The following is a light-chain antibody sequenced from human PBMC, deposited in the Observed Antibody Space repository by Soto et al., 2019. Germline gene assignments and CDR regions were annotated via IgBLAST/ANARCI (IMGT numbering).Light chain of an antibody. Sequence: QSALTQPASVSGSPGQSITISCTGTSSDVGGYNYVSWYQQHPGKAPKVMIYEVSNRPSGVSNRFSGSKSGNTASLTISGLQAEDEADYYCSSYTISSTLVVGGGTQLTVL. CDR3: SSYTISSTLV. V-gene: IGLV2-14*01. J-gene: IGLJ2*01. CDR1: SSDVGGYNY. CDR2: EVS.